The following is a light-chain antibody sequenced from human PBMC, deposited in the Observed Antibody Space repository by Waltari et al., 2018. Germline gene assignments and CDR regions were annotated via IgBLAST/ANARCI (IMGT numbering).Light chain of an antibody. CDR1: TSDIGAYNY. J-gene: IGLJ3*02. CDR3: SSYAGSNGMV. CDR2: EVS. V-gene: IGLV2-8*01. Sequence: QSALPQPPSASGSPGQSVTISCTGTTSDIGAYNYVSWYQQYPGKAPRVVIYEVSQRPPGVPGRFSGSKSGNTASLTVSGLQAEDEAEYHCSSYAGSNGMVFGGGTKVTVL.